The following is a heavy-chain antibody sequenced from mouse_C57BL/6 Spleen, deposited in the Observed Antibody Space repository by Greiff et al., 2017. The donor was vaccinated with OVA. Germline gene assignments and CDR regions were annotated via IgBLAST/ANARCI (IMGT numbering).Heavy chain of an antibody. CDR2: IYPEDGDT. Sequence: EVQLQQSGAELVRPGASVKLSCTASGFNITDDYMHWVKQRPEQGLEWLGGIYPEDGDTEYASKFPGQATITAEPSSHTAYLQLSSETADDTAGDDSTIRYGSSALDYWGQGTSVTVSA. J-gene: IGHJ4*01. D-gene: IGHD1-1*01. V-gene: IGHV14-4*01. CDR3: TIRYGSSALDY. CDR1: GFNITDDY.